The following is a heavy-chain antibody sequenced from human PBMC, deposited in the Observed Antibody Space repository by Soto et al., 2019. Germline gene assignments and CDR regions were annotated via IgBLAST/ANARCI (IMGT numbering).Heavy chain of an antibody. CDR2: IYYIFST. Sequence: ETLSLTCSVSGGSIISGCYSLIWILQPPGNCLDCIGYIYYIFSTNYNPSLKSRITISVDTSKNQFSLKLSSVTAAYTSVYYCARHRPYSGSYYFDYWGQGTLVTVSS. CDR3: ARHRPYSGSYYFDY. V-gene: IGHV4-61*01. J-gene: IGHJ4*02. CDR1: GGSIISGCYS. D-gene: IGHD1-26*01.